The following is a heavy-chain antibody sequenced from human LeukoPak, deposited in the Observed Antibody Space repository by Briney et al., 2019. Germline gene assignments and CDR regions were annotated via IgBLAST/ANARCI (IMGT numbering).Heavy chain of an antibody. V-gene: IGHV3-53*01. CDR3: AKDRGVGGVGATRPNKPFDI. J-gene: IGHJ3*02. Sequence: GGSLRLSCAASGFTVSSNYMSWVRQAPGKGLEWVSVIYSGGSTYYADSVKGRFTISRDNSKNTLYLQMNSLRAEDTAVYYCAKDRGVGGVGATRPNKPFDIWGQGTMVTVSS. CDR1: GFTVSSNY. D-gene: IGHD1-26*01. CDR2: IYSGGST.